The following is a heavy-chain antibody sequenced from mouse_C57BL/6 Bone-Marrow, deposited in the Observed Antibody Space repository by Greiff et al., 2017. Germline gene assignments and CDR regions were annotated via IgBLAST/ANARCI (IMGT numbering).Heavy chain of an antibody. CDR2: IYYSGTI. J-gene: IGHJ4*01. CDR3: ARDGDYYGSREVGAMDY. CDR1: GISITTGNYR. D-gene: IGHD1-1*01. Sequence: VQLKESGPGLVKPSQTVFLTCTVTGISITTGNYRWSWIRQFPGNTLAWIGYIYYSGTITYNPSLTSRTTITRDTPKNQFFLEMNSLTAEDTATYYCARDGDYYGSREVGAMDYWGQGTSVTVSS. V-gene: IGHV3-5*01.